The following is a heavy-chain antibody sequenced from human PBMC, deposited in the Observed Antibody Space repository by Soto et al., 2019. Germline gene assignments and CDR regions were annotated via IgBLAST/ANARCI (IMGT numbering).Heavy chain of an antibody. J-gene: IGHJ6*02. Sequence: VEVTCKECGYRFITCAITCVQQDQGQGREWMGGISTYSGKTDYAQSLQNRVTMTTDTSTSTAYMELGSLRSDDTAVYYCARGLGTNGLDVWGQGTTGTGSS. CDR2: ISTYSGKT. CDR3: ARGLGTNGLDV. CDR1: GYRFITCA. D-gene: IGHD3-16*01. V-gene: IGHV1-18*04.